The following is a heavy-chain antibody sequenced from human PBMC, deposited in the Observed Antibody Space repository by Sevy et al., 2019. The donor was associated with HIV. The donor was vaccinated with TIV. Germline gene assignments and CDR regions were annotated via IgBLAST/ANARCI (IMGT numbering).Heavy chain of an antibody. CDR1: GFTFSKYS. D-gene: IGHD2-8*01. CDR2: LSFGCGEI. J-gene: IGHJ4*02. CDR3: AREGCTKPHDY. V-gene: IGHV3-23*01. Sequence: GGSLRLSCAASGFTFSKYSMSWVRQPPGKGLEWVSTLSFGCGEINYADSVKGRLTISRDNSKSSVYLQMNNLRPEDTAVYSCAREGCTKPHDYWGQGTLVTVSS.